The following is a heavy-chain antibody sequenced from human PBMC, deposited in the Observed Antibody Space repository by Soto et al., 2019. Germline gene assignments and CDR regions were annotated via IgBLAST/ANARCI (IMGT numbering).Heavy chain of an antibody. V-gene: IGHV1-18*01. J-gene: IGHJ6*02. CDR2: ISAYNGNT. D-gene: IGHD6-19*01. CDR3: ARDRIPGIAVAGTRYYYYGMDV. CDR1: GYTYTSFG. Sequence: QVQLVQSGAEVKKPGASVMVSCKASGYTYTSFGISWVRQAPGQGLEWMGWISAYNGNTNYAQKFQGRVTMATDTSTSTAYMELRSPRSDDTAVYYCARDRIPGIAVAGTRYYYYGMDVWGQGTTVTVSS.